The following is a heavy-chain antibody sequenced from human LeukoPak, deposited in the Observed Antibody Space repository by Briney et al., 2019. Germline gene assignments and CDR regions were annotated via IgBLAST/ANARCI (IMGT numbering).Heavy chain of an antibody. CDR1: GFTFNSYA. J-gene: IGHJ6*04. V-gene: IGHV3-48*03. Sequence: PGESLRLSCAASGFTFNSYAFNWVRQAPGKGLEWVSYIRSSSNVIYYTDSVKGRFTISRDNAKNSLYLQMNSLRAEDTAVYYCAELGITMIGGVWGKGTTVTISS. CDR2: IRSSSNVI. CDR3: AELGITMIGGV. D-gene: IGHD3-10*02.